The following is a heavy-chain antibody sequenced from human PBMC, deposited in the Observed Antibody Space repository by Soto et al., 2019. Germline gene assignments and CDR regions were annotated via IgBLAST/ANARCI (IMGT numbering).Heavy chain of an antibody. Sequence: GGSLRLSCAASGFTFSNFAIHWVRQAPGEGLESVSSISSSGDSTYYVNSVKGRFTISRDNAKNMLFLQMNSLRAEDTAEYYCATDYYYYMNVWGKGTSVTVSS. V-gene: IGHV3-64*01. CDR2: ISSSGDST. J-gene: IGHJ6*03. CDR1: GFTFSNFA. CDR3: ATDYYYYMNV.